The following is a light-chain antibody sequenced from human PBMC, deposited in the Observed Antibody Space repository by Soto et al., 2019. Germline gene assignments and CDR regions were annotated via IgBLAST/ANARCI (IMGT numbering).Light chain of an antibody. J-gene: IGKJ5*01. Sequence: EIVLTQSPATLSLSPGERATLSCGASQSVSSYLAWYQQKPGQAPRLLIYDASNRATGTPARFSGSGSGTDFTLTISSLEPEDFAVYYCQQRSNWPPITFGQGTRLEIK. CDR2: DAS. CDR3: QQRSNWPPIT. V-gene: IGKV3-11*01. CDR1: QSVSSY.